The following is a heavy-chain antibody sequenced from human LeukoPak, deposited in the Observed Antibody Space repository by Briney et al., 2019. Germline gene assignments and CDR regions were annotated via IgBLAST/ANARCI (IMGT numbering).Heavy chain of an antibody. V-gene: IGHV4-61*02. D-gene: IGHD3-9*01. CDR2: IYTSGST. J-gene: IGHJ4*02. CDR1: GGSISRGSYF. CDR3: ARNDILTGYCFDY. Sequence: SETLSLTCTVSGGSISRGSYFWSWIRQPAGKGLEWIGRIYTSGSTNYNPSLKSRVTISVDTSKNQFSLKLSSVTAADTAVYYCARNDILTGYCFDYWGQGTLVTVS.